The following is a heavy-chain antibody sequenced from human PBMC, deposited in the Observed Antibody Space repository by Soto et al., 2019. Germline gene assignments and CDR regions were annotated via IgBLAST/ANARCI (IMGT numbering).Heavy chain of an antibody. CDR1: GFTFSNYI. CDR2: ILHDGYTK. V-gene: IGHV3-30-3*01. J-gene: IGHJ4*02. D-gene: IGHD3-16*01. Sequence: QVQLVESGGGVVQPGRSLRLSCAASGFTFSNYIMHWVRQAPGKGLEWVAMILHDGYTKYYADSEKGRFTISRDNSKNTLYLRRNSLRTEDTAIYYCARAAEDWSYGALGYWGQGTLVTFSS. CDR3: ARAAEDWSYGALGY.